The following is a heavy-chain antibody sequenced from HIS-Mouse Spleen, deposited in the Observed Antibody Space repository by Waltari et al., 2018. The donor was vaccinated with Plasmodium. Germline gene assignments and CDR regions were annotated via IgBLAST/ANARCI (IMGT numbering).Heavy chain of an antibody. V-gene: IGHV1-2*02. CDR3: ARRPKLTGDAFDI. CDR1: GYTFTGYY. CDR2: INPNRGGT. D-gene: IGHD7-27*01. J-gene: IGHJ3*02. Sequence: QVQLVQSGAEVKKPGASVKVSCKASGYTFTGYYMHWVRQAPGQGLEWMGWINPNRGGTNYAQNVQGRGTMTRDTSSSTAYMELSRLRADDTAVYYCARRPKLTGDAFDIWGQGTMGTVSS.